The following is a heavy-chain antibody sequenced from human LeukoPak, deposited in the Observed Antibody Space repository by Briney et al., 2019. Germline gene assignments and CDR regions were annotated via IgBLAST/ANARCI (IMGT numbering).Heavy chain of an antibody. CDR3: ARGDLPTTHY. D-gene: IGHD3-16*01. Sequence: GGSLRLSCAASGFTFSSYPRHWVRQAPGQGLEWVALTLHDGDNNYYADSVRGRFTVSRDNSKNTLYLQMNSLRAEDTAVYYCARGDLPTTHYWGQGTLVTVSS. CDR1: GFTFSSYP. J-gene: IGHJ4*02. CDR2: TLHDGDNN. V-gene: IGHV3-30*04.